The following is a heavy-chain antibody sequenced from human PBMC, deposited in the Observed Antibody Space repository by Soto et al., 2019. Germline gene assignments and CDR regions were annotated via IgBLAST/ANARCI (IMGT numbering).Heavy chain of an antibody. CDR2: IVVASGQT. J-gene: IGHJ6*02. V-gene: IGHV1-58*02. D-gene: IGHD2-15*01. CDR1: GSGFIRSG. Sequence: ASVKVSCKASGSGFIRSGIQWVRQAHGQRLEWRGWIVVASGQTNYAQNFRGRVAITRDTSTATAYIELTGLTSEDTAVYFCSADRPDIGVGWWVWGQGTTVTVSS. CDR3: SADRPDIGVGWWV.